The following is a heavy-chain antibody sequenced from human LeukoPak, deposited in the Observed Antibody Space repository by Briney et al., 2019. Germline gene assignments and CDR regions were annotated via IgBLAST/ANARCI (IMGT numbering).Heavy chain of an antibody. CDR1: GFTFSSYA. D-gene: IGHD3-10*01. CDR3: ARDKGRLTYYYGSGSPTAIDY. J-gene: IGHJ4*02. CDR2: ISYDGSNK. Sequence: GGSLRLSCAASGFTFSSYAMSWVRQAPGKGLEWVAVISYDGSNKYYADSVKGRFTISRDNSKNTLYLQMNSLRAEDTAVYYCARDKGRLTYYYGSGSPTAIDYWGQGTLVTVSS. V-gene: IGHV3-30-3*01.